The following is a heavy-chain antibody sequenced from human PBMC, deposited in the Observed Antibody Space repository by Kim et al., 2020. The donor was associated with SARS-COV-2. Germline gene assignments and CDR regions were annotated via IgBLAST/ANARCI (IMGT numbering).Heavy chain of an antibody. D-gene: IGHD3-3*02. CDR3: ARRGRIFGVAPDAFDI. Sequence: SETLSLTCTVSGGSISSYYWSWIRQPPGKGLEWIGYIYYSGSTNYNPSLKSRVTISVDTSKNQFSLKLSSVTAADTAVYYCARRGRIFGVAPDAFDIWGQGTMVTVSS. J-gene: IGHJ3*02. V-gene: IGHV4-59*01. CDR2: IYYSGST. CDR1: GGSISSYY.